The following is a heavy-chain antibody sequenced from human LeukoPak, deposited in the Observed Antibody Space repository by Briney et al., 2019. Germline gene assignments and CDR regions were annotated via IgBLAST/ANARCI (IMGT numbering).Heavy chain of an antibody. CDR1: GFTFSSSA. V-gene: IGHV3-23*01. Sequence: PGGSLRLSCAASGFTFSSSAMSWVRQAPGKGLEWVSAISNNGGYTYYADSVQGRFTIPRDNSKSTLRLQMNSLRAEDTAVYYCAKQLGYCSDGSCYFPYWGQGTLVTVSS. J-gene: IGHJ4*02. CDR2: ISNNGGYT. CDR3: AKQLGYCSDGSCYFPY. D-gene: IGHD2-15*01.